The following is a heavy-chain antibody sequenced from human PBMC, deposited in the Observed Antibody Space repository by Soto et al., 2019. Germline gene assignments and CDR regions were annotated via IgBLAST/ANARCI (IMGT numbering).Heavy chain of an antibody. CDR1: GFTFSIFA. Sequence: GGSLRLSCAASGFTFSIFAMTWVRQAPGKGLEWVASISGDGSYKRYTDSVQGRFTISRDNSKNTLYLQMNSLKSEDTAVYYCATHHCFLKTECSYFDYWGQGALVTVSS. D-gene: IGHD1-1*01. V-gene: IGHV3-23*01. CDR2: ISGDGSYK. J-gene: IGHJ4*02. CDR3: ATHHCFLKTECSYFDY.